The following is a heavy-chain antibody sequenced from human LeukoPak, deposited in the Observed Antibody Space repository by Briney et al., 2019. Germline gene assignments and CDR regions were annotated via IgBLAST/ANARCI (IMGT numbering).Heavy chain of an antibody. D-gene: IGHD3-10*01. Sequence: ASVKASCKVSGYTLTELSMHWVRQAPGKGLEWMGGFDPEDGETIYAQKFQGRVTMTEDTSTDTAYMELSSLRSEDTAVYYCATSGPYMVWFGESTYYYGMDVWGQGTTVTVSS. CDR3: ATSGPYMVWFGESTYYYGMDV. J-gene: IGHJ6*02. CDR2: FDPEDGET. V-gene: IGHV1-24*01. CDR1: GYTLTELS.